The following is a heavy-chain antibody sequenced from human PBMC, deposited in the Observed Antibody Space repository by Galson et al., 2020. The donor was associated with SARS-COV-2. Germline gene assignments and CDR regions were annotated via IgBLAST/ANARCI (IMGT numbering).Heavy chain of an antibody. D-gene: IGHD3-22*01. CDR2: IDGSGGST. V-gene: IGHV3-23*01. CDR3: AKRDVSSGYPYYVDY. CDR1: GFTFSNYD. J-gene: IGHJ4*02. Sequence: WESLRLSCAASGFTFSNYDMSWVRQAPGKGLEWVSEIDGSGGSTYYADSVRRRFTISRDNSKNTQYLQMNSLRAEDTAVYYCAKRDVSSGYPYYVDYWCKRTLVIVSS.